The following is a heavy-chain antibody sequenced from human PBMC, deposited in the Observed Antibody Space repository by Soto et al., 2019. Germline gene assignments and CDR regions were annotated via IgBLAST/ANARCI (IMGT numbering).Heavy chain of an antibody. D-gene: IGHD5-18*01. CDR1: GYSFNTYG. J-gene: IGHJ4*02. CDR3: ERGVDTAMVPYSFDY. CDR2: ISGYNGNR. Sequence: QVQLVQSGVEVKKPGASVQVSCKASGYSFNTYGISWVRLAPGQGLEWMVWISGYNGNRNYAQKLQGRVTVTADTSTSTAYMELRSLSSDDTAVYYCERGVDTAMVPYSFDYWGQGTLVTVSS. V-gene: IGHV1-18*01.